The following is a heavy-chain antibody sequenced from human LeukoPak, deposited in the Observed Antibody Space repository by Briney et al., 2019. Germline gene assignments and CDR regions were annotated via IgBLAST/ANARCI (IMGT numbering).Heavy chain of an antibody. V-gene: IGHV4-59*01. CDR2: IYYSGST. CDR3: ARVPIFGAFHYYYYMDV. J-gene: IGHJ6*03. Sequence: PSETLSLTCTVSGGSTSSYYWSWIRQPPGKGLEWIGYIYYSGSTNYNPSLKSRVSISVDTSKNQFSLKLSSVTAADTAVYYCARVPIFGAFHYYYYMDVWGKGTTVTVSS. D-gene: IGHD3-3*01. CDR1: GGSTSSYY.